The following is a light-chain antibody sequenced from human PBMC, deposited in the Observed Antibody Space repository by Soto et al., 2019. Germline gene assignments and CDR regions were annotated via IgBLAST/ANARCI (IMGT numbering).Light chain of an antibody. J-gene: IGKJ2*01. CDR3: QQYNTFSPYT. Sequence: DIQMTQSPSTLSASVGDRVTLTCRASQSVSDWLVWYQQKPGKAPKVLIYKASNLESGVPSRFSGSGSGTEFTLTISSLQPDDSATYYCQQYNTFSPYTFGQGTKLEIK. V-gene: IGKV1-5*03. CDR1: QSVSDW. CDR2: KAS.